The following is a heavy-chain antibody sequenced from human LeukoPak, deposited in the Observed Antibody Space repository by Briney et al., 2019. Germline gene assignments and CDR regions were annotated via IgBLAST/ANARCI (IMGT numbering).Heavy chain of an antibody. CDR1: GFTFSSYG. V-gene: IGHV3-30*18. Sequence: GGSLRLSCTAPGFTFSSYGMHWVRQAPGKGLEWVAVISYDGSNKYYADSVKGRFTISRDNSKNTLYLQMNSLRAEDTAVYYCAKPLWFGESDAFDIWGQGTMVTVSS. CDR2: ISYDGSNK. D-gene: IGHD3-10*01. CDR3: AKPLWFGESDAFDI. J-gene: IGHJ3*02.